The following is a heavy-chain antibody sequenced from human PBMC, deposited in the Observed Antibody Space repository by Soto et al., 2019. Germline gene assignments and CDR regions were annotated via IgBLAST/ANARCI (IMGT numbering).Heavy chain of an antibody. CDR1: GGTFSSYA. V-gene: IGHV1-69*12. J-gene: IGHJ6*02. CDR2: IIPIFGTA. CDR3: ARDRGLGYCISTSCRRSGMDV. D-gene: IGHD2-2*01. Sequence: QVQLVQSGAEVKKPGSSVKVSCKASGGTFSSYAFSWVRQAPGQGLEWMGGIIPIFGTANYAQKFQGRVTITADESTSTAYMELSSLRSEDTAVYYCARDRGLGYCISTSCRRSGMDVWGQGTTVTVSS.